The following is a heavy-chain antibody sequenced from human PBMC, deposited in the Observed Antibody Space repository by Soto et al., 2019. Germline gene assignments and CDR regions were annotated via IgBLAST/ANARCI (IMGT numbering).Heavy chain of an antibody. V-gene: IGHV2-5*02. CDR1: GFSLTTSGVG. CDR2: IYWDDDK. Sequence: QITLNESGPPVVKPAETLTLTCTFSGFSLTTSGVGVGWIRQSPGKAPAWLALIYWDDDKRYSAALKSRLTITKDTSKNQVVLTMASVDPADTATYYCAHRILRTVFGLVTTTAIYFDFWGQGTPVVVSS. CDR3: AHRILRTVFGLVTTTAIYFDF. D-gene: IGHD3-3*01. J-gene: IGHJ4*02.